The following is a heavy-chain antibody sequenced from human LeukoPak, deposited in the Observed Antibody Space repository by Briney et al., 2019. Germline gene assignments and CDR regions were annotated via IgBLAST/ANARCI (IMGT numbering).Heavy chain of an antibody. J-gene: IGHJ3*02. Sequence: GRSLRLSCAASGFTFSSYGMHWVRQAPGKGLEWVAVISYDGSNKYYADSMKGRFTISRDNSKNTLYLQMNSLRAEDTAVYYCAKDIVRDGIDAFDIWGQGTMVTVSS. CDR3: AKDIVRDGIDAFDI. V-gene: IGHV3-30*18. CDR2: ISYDGSNK. CDR1: GFTFSSYG. D-gene: IGHD5-24*01.